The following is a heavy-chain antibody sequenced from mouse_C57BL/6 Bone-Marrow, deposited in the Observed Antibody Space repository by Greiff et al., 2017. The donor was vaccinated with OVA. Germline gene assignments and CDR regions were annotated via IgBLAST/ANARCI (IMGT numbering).Heavy chain of an antibody. J-gene: IGHJ2*01. CDR3: ARPTSGY. V-gene: IGHV5-6*01. CDR1: GFTFSSYG. Sequence: VQLKESGGDLVKPGGSLKLSCAASGFTFSSYGMSWVRQTPDKRLEWVATISSGGSYTYYPDSVKGRFTISRDNAKNTLYLQMSSLKSEDTAMYYCARPTSGYWGQGTTLTVSS. D-gene: IGHD6-1*01. CDR2: ISSGGSYT.